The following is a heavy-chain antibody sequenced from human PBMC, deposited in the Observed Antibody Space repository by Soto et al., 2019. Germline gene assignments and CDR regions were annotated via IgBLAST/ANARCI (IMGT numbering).Heavy chain of an antibody. V-gene: IGHV1-69*02. CDR3: AITYCRDKFCPREVEF. D-gene: IGHD2-21*01. CDR2: FIPILDMA. CDR1: GGTFNTYT. J-gene: IGHJ4*02. Sequence: QVQVVQSGAEVKKPESSVKVSCKPSGGTFNTYTVNWVRLAPGHGLEWMGRFIPILDMANYAQKFQDRVTIPAYRSTLTAYMELNRLTSDDTAVYYCAITYCRDKFCPREVEFWGAGTRVTVSS.